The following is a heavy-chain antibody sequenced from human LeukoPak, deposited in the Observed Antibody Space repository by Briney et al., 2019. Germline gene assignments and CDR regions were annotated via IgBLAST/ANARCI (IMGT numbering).Heavy chain of an antibody. CDR3: ARDRDCGGDCYEYYFDY. J-gene: IGHJ4*02. CDR1: GYTFTIYG. CDR2: ISAYNGNT. Sequence: GASVTVSFKASGYTFTIYGISWVGQAPGQGLEWMGWISAYNGNTNYAQKLQGRVTMTTDTSTSTAYMELRSLRSDDTAVYYCARDRDCGGDCYEYYFDYWGQGTLVTVSS. D-gene: IGHD2-21*02. V-gene: IGHV1-18*01.